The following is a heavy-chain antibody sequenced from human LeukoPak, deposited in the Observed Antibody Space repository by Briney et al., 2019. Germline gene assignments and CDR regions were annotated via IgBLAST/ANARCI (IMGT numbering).Heavy chain of an antibody. CDR2: FDPEDGET. CDR1: GYTLTELS. CDR3: ATGGVSAASGKPGYYYYYGMDV. J-gene: IGHJ6*02. Sequence: ASVKVSCKVSGYTLTELSMHWVRQAPGRGLEWMGGFDPEDGETIYAQKFQGRVTMTEDTSTDTAYMELSSLRSEDTPVYYCATGGVSAASGKPGYYYYYGMDVWGQGTTVTVSS. D-gene: IGHD6-25*01. V-gene: IGHV1-24*01.